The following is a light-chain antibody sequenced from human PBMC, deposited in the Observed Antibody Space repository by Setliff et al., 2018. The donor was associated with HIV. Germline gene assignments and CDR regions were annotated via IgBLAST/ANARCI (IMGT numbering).Light chain of an antibody. CDR2: EVT. V-gene: IGLV2-23*02. J-gene: IGLJ1*01. CDR1: SRDVGSYKL. Sequence: QSVLTQPASVSGSPGQSITISCTGTSRDVGSYKLVSWYQQYPGKAPKLIICEVTKRHSGVSNRFSGFKSGYTASLTISGLQAEDEADYYCCSYAGSTSYVFGTGTKSPS. CDR3: CSYAGSTSYV.